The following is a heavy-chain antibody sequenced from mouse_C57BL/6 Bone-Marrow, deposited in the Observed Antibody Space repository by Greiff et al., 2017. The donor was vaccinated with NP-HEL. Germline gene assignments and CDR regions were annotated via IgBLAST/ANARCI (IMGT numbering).Heavy chain of an antibody. CDR2: ISRGGSYT. V-gene: IGHV5-6*01. CDR1: GFTFSSYG. CDR3: ARQGREGGAWFAY. J-gene: IGHJ3*01. Sequence: DVQLQESGGDLVKPGGSLKLSCAASGFTFSSYGMSWVRQTPDKRLEWVGTISRGGSYTYYPDSVKGRFTFSRDNAKNTVYMEMSSLKSEDTAVYYCARQGREGGAWFAYWGQGTLVTVSA.